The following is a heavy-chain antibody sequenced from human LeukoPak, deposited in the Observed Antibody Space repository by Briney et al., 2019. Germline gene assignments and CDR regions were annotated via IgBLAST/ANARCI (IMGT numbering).Heavy chain of an antibody. D-gene: IGHD3-22*01. CDR1: GGSISSYY. J-gene: IGHJ1*01. CDR3: ARSSGIVVPEYFQH. V-gene: IGHV4-59*01. Sequence: SETLSLTCTVSGGSISSYYWSWIRQPPGKGLEWIGYIYYSGSTNCNPSLKSRVTISVDTSKNQFSLKLSSVTAADTAVYYCARSSGIVVPEYFQHWGQGTLVTVSS. CDR2: IYYSGST.